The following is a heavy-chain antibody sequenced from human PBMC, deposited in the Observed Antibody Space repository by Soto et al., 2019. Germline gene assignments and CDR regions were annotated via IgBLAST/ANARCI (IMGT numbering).Heavy chain of an antibody. CDR2: IYYNGST. J-gene: IGHJ5*02. CDR3: ARQRVIPATPTNWFDP. CDR1: GGSVSSRSYF. D-gene: IGHD2-15*01. Sequence: QVQVQESGPGLVKPSDTLSLTCTVSGGSVSSRSYFWGWIRQPPGKVLEWIGTIYYNGSTYYNPFIKSRVPLSVDTSMNQFSLKLTSVTASDTALYYCARQRVIPATPTNWFDPWGQGTLVTVSA. V-gene: IGHV4-39*01.